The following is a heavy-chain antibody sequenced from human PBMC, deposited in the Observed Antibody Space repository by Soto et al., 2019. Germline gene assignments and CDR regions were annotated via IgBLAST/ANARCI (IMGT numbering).Heavy chain of an antibody. CDR1: GGSISSDNW. V-gene: IGHV4-4*02. CDR3: ARDQGSHPGD. Sequence: QVQLQESGPGLVRPSGTLSLTCAVSGGSISSDNWWSWVRQPPGKGLQWIGEIHHSGSANYNPSLMSRVTMSVVPSKNLFSLTLTSVTAADTAFYYCARDQGSHPGDWGQGTLVSVSS. J-gene: IGHJ4*02. D-gene: IGHD6-13*01. CDR2: IHHSGSA.